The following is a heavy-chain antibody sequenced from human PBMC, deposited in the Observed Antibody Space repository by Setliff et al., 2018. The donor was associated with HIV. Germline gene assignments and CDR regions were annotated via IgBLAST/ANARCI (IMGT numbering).Heavy chain of an antibody. CDR2: VRYKTYGGTS. Sequence: GGSLRLSCTPSGFTFVDYAVTWVRQAPGKGLEWIGFVRYKTYGGTSHYAASVEGRFTISRDESRSIAYLQMNSLQSEDTALYYCCSGWYYFDYWGQGTLVTVSS. J-gene: IGHJ4*02. D-gene: IGHD6-19*01. V-gene: IGHV3-49*04. CDR1: GFTFVDYA. CDR3: CSGWYYFDY.